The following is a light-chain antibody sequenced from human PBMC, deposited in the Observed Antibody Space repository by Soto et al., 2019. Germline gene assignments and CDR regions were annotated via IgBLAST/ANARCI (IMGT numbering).Light chain of an antibody. CDR2: GAS. CDR3: QQYNNWPPFT. Sequence: EIVMTQSPATLSVSPGERATLSCRASQSVSSNLAWYQQKPDQAPRLLIYGASTRATGIPARFSGSGSGTDFTLTISSLQSEDFAVYYCQQYNNWPPFTFGPGTKVYIK. V-gene: IGKV3-15*01. J-gene: IGKJ3*01. CDR1: QSVSSN.